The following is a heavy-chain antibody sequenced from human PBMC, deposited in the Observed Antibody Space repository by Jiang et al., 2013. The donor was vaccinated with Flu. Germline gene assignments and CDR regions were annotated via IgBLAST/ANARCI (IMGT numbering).Heavy chain of an antibody. J-gene: IGHJ4*02. D-gene: IGHD2-15*01. Sequence: SVRVSCRASGYPFTSYGLNWVRQAPGQGPQWMGWINTDTGNPTYAQGFTGRVVFSLDTSVSTAFLHISSLKSEDTAVYYCARRLAQHLGGDYWGQGTLVTVSS. CDR2: INTDTGNP. CDR3: ARRLAQHLGGDY. V-gene: IGHV7-4-1*02. CDR1: GYPFTSYG.